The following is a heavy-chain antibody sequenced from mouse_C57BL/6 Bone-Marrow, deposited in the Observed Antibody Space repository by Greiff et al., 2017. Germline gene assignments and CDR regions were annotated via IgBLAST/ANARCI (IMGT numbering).Heavy chain of an antibody. CDR3: ARRGYDYDGYFDV. Sequence: QVQLQQPGAELVMPGASVKLSCKASGYTFPSYWMHWVKQRPGQGLEWIGEIDPSDSYTNYNQKFKGKSTLTVDKSSSTAYMQLSSLTSEDSAVYYCARRGYDYDGYFDVWGTGTTVTVSS. V-gene: IGHV1-69*01. CDR2: IDPSDSYT. D-gene: IGHD2-4*01. J-gene: IGHJ1*03. CDR1: GYTFPSYW.